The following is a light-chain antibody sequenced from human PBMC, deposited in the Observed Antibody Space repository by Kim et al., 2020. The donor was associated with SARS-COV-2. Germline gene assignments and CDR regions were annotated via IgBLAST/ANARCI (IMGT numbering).Light chain of an antibody. CDR3: STWDDGLSSWL. CDR2: NNN. V-gene: IGLV1-44*01. J-gene: IGLJ3*02. Sequence: QSVLTQPPSASGTPGQRVTISCSGSTSNIGSNTVNWYQQLPGTAPKVLIYNNNQRPSGVPDRFSGSKSGNSASLAISGLQSEDEAEYYCSTWDDGLSSWLFGGGTQLTVL. CDR1: TSNIGSNT.